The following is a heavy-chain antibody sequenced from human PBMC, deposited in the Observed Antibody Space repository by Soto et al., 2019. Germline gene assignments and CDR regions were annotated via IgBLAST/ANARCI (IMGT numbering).Heavy chain of an antibody. V-gene: IGHV4-59*08. CDR1: GGSISSYY. Sequence: TSETLSLTCTVSGGSISSYYWSWIRQPPGKGLEWIGYIYYSGSTNYNPSLKSRVTISVDTSKNQFSPKLSSVTAADTAVYYCARLSIGYCSGGSCYSPRSNNWFDPWGQGTLVTVSS. CDR3: ARLSIGYCSGGSCYSPRSNNWFDP. CDR2: IYYSGST. J-gene: IGHJ5*02. D-gene: IGHD2-15*01.